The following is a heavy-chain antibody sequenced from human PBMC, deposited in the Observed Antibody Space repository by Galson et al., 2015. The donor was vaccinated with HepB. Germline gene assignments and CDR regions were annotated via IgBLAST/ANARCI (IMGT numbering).Heavy chain of an antibody. J-gene: IGHJ3*01. CDR2: IRYDGTNK. D-gene: IGHD5-12*01. V-gene: IGHV3-30*02. Sequence: SLRLSCAASGFPFSNYAMYWVRQAPGKGLEWVASIRYDGTNKDYVDSVKGRFTISRDNFKNTLFLQMNSLRAEDTAVYHCAKRRRGYSGYDWGAAFDVWGQGTMVTVSS. CDR3: AKRRRGYSGYDWGAAFDV. CDR1: GFPFSNYA.